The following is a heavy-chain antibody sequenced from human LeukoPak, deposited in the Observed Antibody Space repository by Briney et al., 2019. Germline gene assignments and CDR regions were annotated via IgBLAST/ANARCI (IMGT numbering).Heavy chain of an antibody. D-gene: IGHD1-1*01. Sequence: PSETLSLTCTVSGGSITTYYWSWIRQPAGKGLEWIGRIYTSGTTNYNPSLKSRVTMSLDKSNHKLSLKLSSVTAGDTAVYYCARLNHDNCFDFWGQGILVTVSS. CDR1: GGSITTYY. V-gene: IGHV4-4*07. CDR2: IYTSGTT. J-gene: IGHJ4*02. CDR3: ARLNHDNCFDF.